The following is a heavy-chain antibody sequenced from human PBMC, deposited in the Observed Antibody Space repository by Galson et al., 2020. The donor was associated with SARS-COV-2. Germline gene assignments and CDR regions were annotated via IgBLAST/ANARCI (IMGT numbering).Heavy chain of an antibody. CDR2: ISGSGGST. Sequence: GESLKISCAASGFTFSSYAMSWVRQAPAKGLEWVSAISGSGGSTYSADSVKGRFTISRDNSKNTLYLQMNSLRAEDTAVYYCAKDLYDSGDAVDIWGQGTMVTVSS. V-gene: IGHV3-23*01. J-gene: IGHJ3*02. D-gene: IGHD3-22*01. CDR3: AKDLYDSGDAVDI. CDR1: GFTFSSYA.